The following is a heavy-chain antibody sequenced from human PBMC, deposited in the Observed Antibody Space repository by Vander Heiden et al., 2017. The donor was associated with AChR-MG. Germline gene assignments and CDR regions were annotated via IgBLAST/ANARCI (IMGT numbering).Heavy chain of an antibody. J-gene: IGHJ5*02. CDR2: ISGSGGST. CDR1: GFTFSSYA. V-gene: IGHV3-23*01. D-gene: IGHD3-10*01. Sequence: EVQLLESGGGLVQPGGSLRLSCAASGFTFSSYAMSWVRPAPGKGLEWVSAISGSGGSTYYADSVKGRFTISRDNSKNTLYLQMNSLRAEDTAVYYCAKGSGQWRGFDPWGQGTLVTVSS. CDR3: AKGSGQWRGFDP.